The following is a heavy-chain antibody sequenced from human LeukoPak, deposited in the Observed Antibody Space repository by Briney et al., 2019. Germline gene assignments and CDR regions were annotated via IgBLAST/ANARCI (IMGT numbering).Heavy chain of an antibody. V-gene: IGHV4-4*07. CDR1: GGSISSYY. CDR3: ARGHYSSSWYWFDP. D-gene: IGHD6-13*01. Sequence: PSETLSLTCTVSGGSISSYYWSWIRQPAGKGLEWIGRIYTSGSTNYNPSLKSRVTISVDTSKNQFSLKLSSVTAADTAVYYCARGHYSSSWYWFDPWGQGTLVTVSS. J-gene: IGHJ5*02. CDR2: IYTSGST.